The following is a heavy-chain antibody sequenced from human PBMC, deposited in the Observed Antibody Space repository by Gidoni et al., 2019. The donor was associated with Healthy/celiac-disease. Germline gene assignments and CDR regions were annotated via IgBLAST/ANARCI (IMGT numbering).Heavy chain of an antibody. J-gene: IGHJ6*02. Sequence: QVQLQESGPGLVKPSETLSLTCTVSGGSISSYYLSWIRQPAGKGLEWIGRIYTSGSTNYNPSLKSRVTMSVDTSKNQFSLKLSSVTAADTAVYYCARDPPPALDTSFWSGTYYYGMDVWGQGTTVTVSS. CDR1: GGSISSYY. CDR3: ARDPPPALDTSFWSGTYYYGMDV. D-gene: IGHD3-3*01. V-gene: IGHV4-4*07. CDR2: IYTSGST.